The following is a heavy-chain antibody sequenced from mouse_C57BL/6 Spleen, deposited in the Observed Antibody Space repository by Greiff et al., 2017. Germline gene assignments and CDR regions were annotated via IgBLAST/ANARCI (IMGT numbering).Heavy chain of an antibody. Sequence: EVKLMESGGGLVQPGGSMKLSCVASGFTFSNYWMNWVRQSPEKGLEWVAQIRLKSDNYATHYAASVKGRFTISRDDSKSRFYLQMNNLRAEDTGIYDCTVRYDYYVAYWGQGTLVTVSA. D-gene: IGHD1-1*01. CDR3: TVRYDYYVAY. CDR1: GFTFSNYW. CDR2: IRLKSDNYAT. J-gene: IGHJ3*01. V-gene: IGHV6-3*01.